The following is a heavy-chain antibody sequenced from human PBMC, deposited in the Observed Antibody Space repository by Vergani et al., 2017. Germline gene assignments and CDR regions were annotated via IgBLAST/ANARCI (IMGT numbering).Heavy chain of an antibody. CDR1: GGSISSYY. Sequence: QVQLQESGPGLVKPSETLSLTCTVSGGSISSYYWSWIRQPPGKGLEWIGYNYYSGSTNYNPSLKSRVTISVDKSKNQFSLTLSAVTAADTAVYYCARALYYYDSSGLFDYWGQGTLVTVSS. D-gene: IGHD3-22*01. CDR2: NYYSGST. CDR3: ARALYYYDSSGLFDY. V-gene: IGHV4-59*01. J-gene: IGHJ4*02.